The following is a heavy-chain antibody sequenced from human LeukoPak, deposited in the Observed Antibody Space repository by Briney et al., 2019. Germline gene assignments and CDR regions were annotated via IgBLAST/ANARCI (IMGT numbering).Heavy chain of an antibody. J-gene: IGHJ4*02. V-gene: IGHV3-30*04. CDR2: ISYDGSNK. D-gene: IGHD6-13*01. CDR3: AKYSGVREQHGKYYFDY. CDR1: GFTFSSYT. Sequence: GGSLRLSCAASGFTFSSYTMHWVRQAPGKGLEWVAVISYDGSNKYYADSVKGRFTISRDNSKNTLYLQMNSLRAEDTAVYYCAKYSGVREQHGKYYFDYWGQGTLVTVSS.